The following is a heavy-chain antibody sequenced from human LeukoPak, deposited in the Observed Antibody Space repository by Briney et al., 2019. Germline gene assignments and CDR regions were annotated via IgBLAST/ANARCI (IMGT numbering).Heavy chain of an antibody. CDR2: INHSGST. D-gene: IGHD5-18*01. Sequence: PSETLSLTCAVYGGSFSGYYWSWIRQPPGKGLEWIGDINHSGSTNYNPSLKSRVTLSVDTSKNQFSLKLSSVTAADTAVYYCARLIQLWSTNQDYWGQGTLVTVSS. J-gene: IGHJ4*02. V-gene: IGHV4-34*01. CDR3: ARLIQLWSTNQDY. CDR1: GGSFSGYY.